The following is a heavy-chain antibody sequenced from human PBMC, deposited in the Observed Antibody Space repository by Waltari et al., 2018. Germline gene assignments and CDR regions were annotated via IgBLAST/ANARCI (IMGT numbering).Heavy chain of an antibody. CDR1: GASINDSYW. CDR3: ARDRGRGLYLDS. Sequence: QLLLQESCKGLVKPSGTLSHTCDVSGASINDSYWWSWVGQSPGKGLEWIGQVHGGEVNYYNPSLASRVIVSLDTSTNHFSLKVTSATAADTAAYYCARDRGRGLYLDSWGQGTLDTVSP. V-gene: IGHV4-4*02. D-gene: IGHD2-15*01. J-gene: IGHJ4*02. CDR2: VHGGEVN.